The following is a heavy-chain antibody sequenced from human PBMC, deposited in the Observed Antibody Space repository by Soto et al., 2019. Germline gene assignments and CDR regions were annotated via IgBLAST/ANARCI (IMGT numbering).Heavy chain of an antibody. CDR3: ARNGDSSDYRGWFDP. J-gene: IGHJ5*02. CDR2: IYSGGTT. V-gene: IGHV3-66*01. D-gene: IGHD3-22*01. Sequence: EVQLVESGGGLVQPGGSLRLSCAASGFTVSSNYMSWVRQAPGKELEWVSVIYSGGTTYYADSVKGRFTISRDNSKTTLYLQMNSLRAEDTAVYYCARNGDSSDYRGWFDPWGQGTLVTVSS. CDR1: GFTVSSNY.